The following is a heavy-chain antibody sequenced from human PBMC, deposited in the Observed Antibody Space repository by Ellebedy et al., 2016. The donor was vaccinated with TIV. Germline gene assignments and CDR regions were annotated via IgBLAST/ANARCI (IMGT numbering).Heavy chain of an antibody. CDR3: VRGPDLYRDTGYVFIDF. Sequence: SLKISCAASGFSFDDYSMHWVRQAPGQGLEWVSGISWNRGGVGYADSVKGRFTISRDNAKNSLYLQMNSLRAEDTALHYCVRGPDLYRDTGYVFIDFWGQGSLVIVSS. D-gene: IGHD3-16*01. CDR2: ISWNRGGV. V-gene: IGHV3-9*01. CDR1: GFSFDDYS. J-gene: IGHJ4*02.